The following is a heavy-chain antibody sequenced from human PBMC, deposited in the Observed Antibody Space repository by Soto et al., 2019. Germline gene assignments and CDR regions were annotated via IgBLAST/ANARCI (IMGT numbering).Heavy chain of an antibody. Sequence: EVQLVESGGGLVQPGGSLRLSCAASGFTFSSYDMHWVRQATGKGLEWVSAIGTAGDTYYPGSVKGRFTISRENAKNSLYLQMNSLRAGDTAVYYCARGGYCTNGVCYTPSYYYYYYMDVWGKGTTVTVSS. D-gene: IGHD2-8*01. CDR2: IGTAGDT. V-gene: IGHV3-13*01. CDR1: GFTFSSYD. CDR3: ARGGYCTNGVCYTPSYYYYYYMDV. J-gene: IGHJ6*03.